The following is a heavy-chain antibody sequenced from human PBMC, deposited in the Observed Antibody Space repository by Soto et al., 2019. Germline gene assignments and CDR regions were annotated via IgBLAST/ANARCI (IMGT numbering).Heavy chain of an antibody. CDR1: GFTFNIYS. V-gene: IGHV3-48*01. CDR3: ARDAYGDFYFDY. Sequence: EVQLVDSGGGLVQPGGSLRLSCAASGFTFNIYSMNWVRQTPGKGLEWVSYISSSGASIYYSDSVKGRFTISRDNAKHSLFLQMNRLRAEDTSVYYCARDAYGDFYFDYWGQGSLVTVSS. D-gene: IGHD4-17*01. CDR2: ISSSGASI. J-gene: IGHJ4*02.